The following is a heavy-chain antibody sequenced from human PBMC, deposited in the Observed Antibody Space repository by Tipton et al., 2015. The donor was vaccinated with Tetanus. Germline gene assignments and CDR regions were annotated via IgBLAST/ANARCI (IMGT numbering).Heavy chain of an antibody. CDR2: IDPGGSYV. Sequence: EVQLVQSGAEVKKPGEPVRISCKGSGYRFTTYWITWVRQMPGQGLEGMGTIDPGGSYVDYSPSFQGLVTISTDQSISTAYLQWSGLKASDTAMYFCARHLPNWKDDHWGQGTLVTVSS. V-gene: IGHV5-10-1*01. CDR3: ARHLPNWKDDH. D-gene: IGHD1-20*01. CDR1: GYRFTTYW. J-gene: IGHJ5*02.